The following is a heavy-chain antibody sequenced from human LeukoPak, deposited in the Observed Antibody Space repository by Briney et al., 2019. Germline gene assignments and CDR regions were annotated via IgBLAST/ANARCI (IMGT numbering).Heavy chain of an antibody. CDR1: GFTFSSYG. J-gene: IGHJ4*02. CDR3: ARDRMISGSSHIDY. V-gene: IGHV3-30*03. CDR2: ISYDGSNK. D-gene: IGHD1-26*01. Sequence: GGSLRLSCAASGFTFSSYGMHWVRQAPGKGLEWVAVISYDGSNKYYADSVKGRFTISRDNSKNTLYLQMNSLRAEDTAVYYCARDRMISGSSHIDYWGQGTLVTVSS.